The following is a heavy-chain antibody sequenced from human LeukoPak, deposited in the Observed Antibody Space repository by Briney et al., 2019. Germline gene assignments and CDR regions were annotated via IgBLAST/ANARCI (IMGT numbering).Heavy chain of an antibody. J-gene: IGHJ4*02. CDR3: AKDLTSSFDY. CDR2: ISGSGSDT. V-gene: IGHV3-23*01. Sequence: GGSLRLSCAASGFTFASYAMSWVRQVPGKGLEWVSAISGSGSDTYYADSVKGRFTISRDNSKNTLYLQMNSLRAEDTAVYYCAKDLTSSFDYWGQGTLVTVSS. CDR1: GFTFASYA. D-gene: IGHD6-6*01.